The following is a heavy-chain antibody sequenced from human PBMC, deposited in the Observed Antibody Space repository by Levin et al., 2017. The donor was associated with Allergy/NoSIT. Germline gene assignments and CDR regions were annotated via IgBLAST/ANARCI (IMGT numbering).Heavy chain of an antibody. CDR1: GYTFTNYW. Sequence: GESLKISCQGSGYTFTNYWIGWVRQMPGKGLEWLGIIHPGDSETKYSPSFQGHITFSADRFTNTAYLHWDTLKATDPAMYFFATRQAEGLLSPAVDNWFDPWGQGTRVTVSS. CDR3: ATRQAEGLLSPAVDNWFDP. V-gene: IGHV5-51*01. D-gene: IGHD2-2*01. J-gene: IGHJ5*02. CDR2: IHPGDSET.